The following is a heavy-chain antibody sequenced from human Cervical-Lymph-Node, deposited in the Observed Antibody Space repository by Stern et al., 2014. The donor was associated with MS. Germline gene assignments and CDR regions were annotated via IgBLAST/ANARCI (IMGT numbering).Heavy chain of an antibody. Sequence: EVQLVESGGGLVKPGGSLSVSCAASGVSFSFYAMHWGRQAPGPGLARVSSISHNGDYIAYGDSVRGRFTISRDNARNSLYLQMNSLRAADTAVSYCARYEDAYDAFDIWGQGTLVTVSS. V-gene: IGHV3-21*02. CDR1: GVSFSFYA. J-gene: IGHJ3*02. CDR2: ISHNGDYI. D-gene: IGHD3-16*01. CDR3: ARYEDAYDAFDI.